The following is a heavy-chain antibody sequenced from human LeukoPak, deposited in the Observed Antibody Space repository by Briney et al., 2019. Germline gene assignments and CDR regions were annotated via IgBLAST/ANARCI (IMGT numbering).Heavy chain of an antibody. V-gene: IGHV3-7*03. CDR3: ARDRGGWFDP. CDR2: INEDGSEI. J-gene: IGHJ5*02. Sequence: GGSLRLSCAASGFTFSRSWMTWVRQAPGKGLEWVASINEDGSEIHYVDSVKGRFTISRDNAKNSLYLQMNSLRAEDTALYYCARDRGGWFDPWGQGTLVTVSS. D-gene: IGHD3-10*01. CDR1: GFTFSRSW.